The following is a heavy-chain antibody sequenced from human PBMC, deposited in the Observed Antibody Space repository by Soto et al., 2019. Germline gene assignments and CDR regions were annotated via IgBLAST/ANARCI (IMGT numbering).Heavy chain of an antibody. CDR3: ARQTRAYRYSFNIYYFHN. J-gene: IGHJ4*01. Sequence: GGSLRLSCAASSFTFSDYEMNWVRQAPGEGLEWVSYISGRGSPVYYADSVRGRFTISRDNAKNSLYLYMNTLRAEDTAVYFLARQTRAYRYSFNIYYFHNWGLGTMVTVSS. CDR2: ISGRGSPV. V-gene: IGHV3-48*03. CDR1: SFTFSDYE. D-gene: IGHD5-18*01.